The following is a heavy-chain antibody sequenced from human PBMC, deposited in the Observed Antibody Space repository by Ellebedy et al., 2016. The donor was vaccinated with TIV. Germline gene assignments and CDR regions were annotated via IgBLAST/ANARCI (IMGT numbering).Heavy chain of an antibody. J-gene: IGHJ6*02. D-gene: IGHD6-19*01. Sequence: GESLKISCEGSGYGFASYWIAWVRQMPGKGLEWMGIIYPGYSYIKYSPSFQGQVTISADTSIPTAYLQWNSLKASDTAMYYCARQDSSGHYYYNYGMDVWGQGTTVTVSS. CDR3: ARQDSSGHYYYNYGMDV. V-gene: IGHV5-51*01. CDR2: IYPGYSYI. CDR1: GYGFASYW.